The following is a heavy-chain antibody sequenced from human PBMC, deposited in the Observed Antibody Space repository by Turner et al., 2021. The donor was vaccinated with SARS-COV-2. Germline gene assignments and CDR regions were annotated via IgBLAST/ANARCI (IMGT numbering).Heavy chain of an antibody. CDR1: GFTVSSNY. D-gene: IGHD6-13*01. V-gene: IGHV3-66*01. Sequence: EVQLVESGGGLVQPGGSLRLSCPASGFTVSSNYMSWVRQAPGKGLEWVSVIYSGGSTYYADSVKGRFTISRDNSKNTLYLQINSLRAEDTAVYYCAREAAAGNFHGWFDPWGQGTLVTVSS. CDR3: AREAAAGNFHGWFDP. CDR2: IYSGGST. J-gene: IGHJ5*02.